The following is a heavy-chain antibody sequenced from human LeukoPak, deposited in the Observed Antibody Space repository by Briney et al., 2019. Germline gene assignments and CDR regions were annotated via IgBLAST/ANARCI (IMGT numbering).Heavy chain of an antibody. V-gene: IGHV3-9*01. CDR2: ISWNSGSI. CDR1: GVTFDDYA. J-gene: IGHJ4*02. CDR3: ARARYGSGSWFDY. D-gene: IGHD3-10*01. Sequence: PGGSLRLSCAASGVTFDDYAMLWVRQAPGKGLEWVSGISWNSGSIGYADSVKGRFTISRDNSKNTLYLQMNSLRAEDTAVYYCARARYGSGSWFDYWGQGTLVTVSS.